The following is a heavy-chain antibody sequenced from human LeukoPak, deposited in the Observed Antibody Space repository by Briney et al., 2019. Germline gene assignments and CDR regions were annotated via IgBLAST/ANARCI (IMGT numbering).Heavy chain of an antibody. CDR2: INHSGST. Sequence: SETLSLTCAVYGGSFSGYYWSWIRQPPGKGLEWIGEINHSGSTIYNPSLKSRVTISVDTSKNQFSLKLSSVTAADTAVYYCALVGATRGYYFDYWGQGTLVTVSS. D-gene: IGHD1-26*01. CDR1: GGSFSGYY. V-gene: IGHV4-34*01. CDR3: ALVGATRGYYFDY. J-gene: IGHJ4*02.